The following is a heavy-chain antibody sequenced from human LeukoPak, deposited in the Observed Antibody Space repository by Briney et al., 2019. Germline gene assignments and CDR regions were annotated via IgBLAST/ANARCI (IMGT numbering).Heavy chain of an antibody. CDR3: AKASWVSSADAVL. CDR2: LRGNGDT. Sequence: GGSLRLSCTASGFTFSSYAMSWVREAPPRGLEWVSSLRGNGDTFYADFVKGRFTLSRDESRNTVYLQLNNLRVEDTAVYYCAKASWVSSADAVLWGQGTVVTVSS. D-gene: IGHD3-16*01. V-gene: IGHV3-23*01. J-gene: IGHJ4*02. CDR1: GFTFSSYA.